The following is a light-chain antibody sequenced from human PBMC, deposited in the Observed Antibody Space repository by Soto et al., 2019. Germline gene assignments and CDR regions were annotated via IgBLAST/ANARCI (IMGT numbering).Light chain of an antibody. J-gene: IGKJ1*01. CDR3: MRATNVPRT. V-gene: IGKV2-24*01. Sequence: DIVMTQTPLSSPVTLGQPASISCRSSESLLHIDGTTYLSWLQQRPGQPPRVIIYKISDRLSGVPDRFSGSGVGTDFTLKISRVEAEDVGVYYCMRATNVPRTFGEGPKVELK. CDR2: KIS. CDR1: ESLLHIDGTTY.